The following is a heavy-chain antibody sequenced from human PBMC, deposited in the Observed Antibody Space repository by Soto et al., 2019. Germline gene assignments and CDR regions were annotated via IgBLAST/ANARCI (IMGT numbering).Heavy chain of an antibody. D-gene: IGHD3-22*01. CDR1: GFTFSSYW. CDR3: ARDFGLDSSGYIWYYFDY. J-gene: IGHJ4*02. CDR2: IKQDGSEK. Sequence: VGSLRLSCAASGFTFSSYWMSWVRQAPGKGLEWVANIKQDGSEKYYVDSVKGRFTISRDNAKNSLYLQMNSLRAEDTAVYYCARDFGLDSSGYIWYYFDYWGQGTLVTVS. V-gene: IGHV3-7*01.